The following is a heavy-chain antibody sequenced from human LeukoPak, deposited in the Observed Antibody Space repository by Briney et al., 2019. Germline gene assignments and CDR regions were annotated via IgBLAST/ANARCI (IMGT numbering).Heavy chain of an antibody. D-gene: IGHD4-17*01. CDR1: GFTFSSYA. CDR3: AKRDYGDYEVPFDY. V-gene: IGHV3-23*01. J-gene: IGHJ4*02. Sequence: GGSLRLSCAASGFTFSSYAMSWVRQAPGKGLEWVSAISGSGGSTYYADSVKGRFTISRDNSKNTLCLQMNSLRAEDTAVYYCAKRDYGDYEVPFDYWGQGTLVTVSS. CDR2: ISGSGGST.